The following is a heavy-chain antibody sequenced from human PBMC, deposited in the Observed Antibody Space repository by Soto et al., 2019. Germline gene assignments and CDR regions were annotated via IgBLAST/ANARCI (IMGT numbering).Heavy chain of an antibody. J-gene: IGHJ1*01. Sequence: GGSLRLSCAASGFTFSSYAMSWVRQAPGKGLEWVSAISGSGGSTYYADSVKGRFTISRDNSKNTLYLQMNSLRAEDTAVYYCAKDEQWLVAPRYFQHWGQGTLVTVSS. V-gene: IGHV3-23*01. D-gene: IGHD6-19*01. CDR1: GFTFSSYA. CDR2: ISGSGGST. CDR3: AKDEQWLVAPRYFQH.